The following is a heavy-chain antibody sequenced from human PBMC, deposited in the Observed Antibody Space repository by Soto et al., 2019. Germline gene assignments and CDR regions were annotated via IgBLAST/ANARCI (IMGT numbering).Heavy chain of an antibody. CDR3: GKVGDRGGACYWDH. D-gene: IGHD2-21*02. V-gene: IGHV3-23*01. CDR1: GFTFSAYG. J-gene: IGHJ4*02. Sequence: EVQLLESGGGLVQPGGSLRLSGAASGFTFSAYGTSWVRQAPGKGLEWVSGISDSGDSTSYADSVKGRFTISRDNSKNTLSLQMNSLRAEDTAVYYCGKVGDRGGACYWDHWGQGTLVSVSS. CDR2: ISDSGDST.